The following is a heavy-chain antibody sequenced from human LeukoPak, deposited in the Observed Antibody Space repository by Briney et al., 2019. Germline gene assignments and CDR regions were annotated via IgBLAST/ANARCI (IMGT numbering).Heavy chain of an antibody. V-gene: IGHV4-38-2*02. J-gene: IGHJ3*02. D-gene: IGHD2-15*01. CDR1: GYSISSGYF. CDR3: ARLRGLGPSDAFDI. Sequence: PSETLSLTCTVSGYSISSGYFWGWIRQPPGKGLEWIGSFYHSGITYYNPSLKSRVTISVEMSKNQFSLKLSSVTAADTAVYYCARLRGLGPSDAFDIWGQGTMVTVSS. CDR2: FYHSGIT.